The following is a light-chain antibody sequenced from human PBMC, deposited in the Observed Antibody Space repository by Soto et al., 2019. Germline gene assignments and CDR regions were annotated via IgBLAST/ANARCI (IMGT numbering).Light chain of an antibody. V-gene: IGKV3-15*01. J-gene: IGKJ1*01. CDR2: GAS. CDR3: QQYNNWPTWT. Sequence: EIVMTQSPATPSVSPGERVTLSCRARQSVGSNLAWYQQKPGQAPRLLIYGASTRATGIPDRFSGSGSETEFTLTTSRLQAEDSAVYFCQQYNNWPTWTVGQGTKVDIK. CDR1: QSVGSN.